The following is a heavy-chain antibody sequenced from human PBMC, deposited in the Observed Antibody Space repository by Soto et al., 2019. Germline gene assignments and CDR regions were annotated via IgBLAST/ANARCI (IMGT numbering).Heavy chain of an antibody. CDR1: GGIFTNNA. J-gene: IGHJ6*02. CDR2: VIPLFDTA. CDR3: ATGGHNDGYNFYHGMDV. V-gene: IGHV1-69*01. Sequence: QVQVVQSGAEVKKPGSSVKVSCKVSGGIFTNNAISWVRQAPGQGLEWFGGVIPLFDTAYYAQIFRGRLRISAGGATTTAYMELSGLTSAATAVYFCATGGHNDGYNFYHGMDVWGQGTTVTVS. D-gene: IGHD3-16*01.